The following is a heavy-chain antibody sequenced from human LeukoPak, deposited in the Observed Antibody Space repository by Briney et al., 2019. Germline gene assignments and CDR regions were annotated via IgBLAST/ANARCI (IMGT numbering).Heavy chain of an antibody. CDR2: TSANGDTT. CDR1: GFTFSTYA. V-gene: IGHV3-23*01. Sequence: PGGSLRLSCAASGFTFSTYAMSWVRQAPGKGLEWVSTTSANGDTTYYADSVKGRFTISRDNSKITLYLQMNSLRADDAAVYYCAKDRAGYSIARGFGYWGQGTLVTVSS. CDR3: AKDRAGYSIARGFGY. J-gene: IGHJ4*02. D-gene: IGHD5-12*01.